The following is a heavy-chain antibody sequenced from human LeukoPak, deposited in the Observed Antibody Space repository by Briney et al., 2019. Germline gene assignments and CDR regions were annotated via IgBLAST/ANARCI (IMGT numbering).Heavy chain of an antibody. CDR2: IYHSGST. J-gene: IGHJ4*02. V-gene: IGHV4-38-2*01. CDR1: GYSISSGYY. CDR3: YITMIVVVGNYFDY. Sequence: SETLSLTCAVSGYSISSGYYCGWIRQPPGKGLEWIGSIYHSGSTYYNPSLKSRVTISVDTSKNQFSLKLSSVTAADTAVYYCYITMIVVVGNYFDYWGQGTLVTVSS. D-gene: IGHD3-22*01.